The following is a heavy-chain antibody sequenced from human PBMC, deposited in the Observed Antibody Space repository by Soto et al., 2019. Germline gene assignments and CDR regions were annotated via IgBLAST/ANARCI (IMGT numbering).Heavy chain of an antibody. Sequence: PGESLKISCTASGHSFTSHRIGWVRQMPGKGLEWMGIIYPGDSNTIYSPSFQGQVTISADKSISTAYLQWSSLKASDTAMYYCARRYCSGGTCYYFDYWGQGTPVTAPQ. CDR3: ARRYCSGGTCYYFDY. V-gene: IGHV5-51*01. CDR1: GHSFTSHR. CDR2: IYPGDSNT. J-gene: IGHJ4*02. D-gene: IGHD2-15*01.